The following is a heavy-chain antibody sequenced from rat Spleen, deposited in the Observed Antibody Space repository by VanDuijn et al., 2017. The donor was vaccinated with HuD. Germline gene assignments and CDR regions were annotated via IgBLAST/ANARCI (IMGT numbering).Heavy chain of an antibody. D-gene: IGHD1-4*01. Sequence: EVQLVESGGGLVPPGRSLKLSCAASGFTFSDYYMAWVRQAPTKGLEWVAYISAGGGSTYYRDSVKGRFTISRDNAKSTLYLQMDSLRSEDTATYYCTRDGRVSAHFDYWGQGVMVTVSS. J-gene: IGHJ2*01. CDR1: GFTFSDYY. CDR2: ISAGGGST. V-gene: IGHV5-27*01. CDR3: TRDGRVSAHFDY.